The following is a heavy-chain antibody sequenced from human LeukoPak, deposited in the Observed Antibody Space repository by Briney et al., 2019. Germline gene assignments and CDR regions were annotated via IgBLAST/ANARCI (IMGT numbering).Heavy chain of an antibody. V-gene: IGHV3-21*01. CDR3: ARTAYGSGSYHYDY. D-gene: IGHD3-10*01. CDR2: ISSSSSYI. Sequence: GGSLRLSCAASGFTFSSYSMNWVRQAPGKGLEWVSSISSSSSYIYYADSVKGRFTISRDNAKNSLYLQMNSLRAEDTAAYYCARTAYGSGSYHYDYWGQGTLVTVSS. CDR1: GFTFSSYS. J-gene: IGHJ4*02.